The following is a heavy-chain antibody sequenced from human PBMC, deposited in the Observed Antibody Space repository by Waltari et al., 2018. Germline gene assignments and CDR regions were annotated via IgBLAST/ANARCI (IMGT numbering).Heavy chain of an antibody. D-gene: IGHD3-3*01. CDR2: INACNGNT. CDR1: GYTFPGYA. V-gene: IGHV1-3*01. Sequence: QVQLVQSGAEVKKPGASVKVSSRASGYTFPGYAMHWGRKAPGQRLEWMGWINACNGNTKYSQKFQGRVTITRDTSASTAYMELSSLRSEDTAVYYCAREGGGPYDFWSGYHRWGQGTLVTVSS. CDR3: AREGGGPYDFWSGYHR. J-gene: IGHJ5*02.